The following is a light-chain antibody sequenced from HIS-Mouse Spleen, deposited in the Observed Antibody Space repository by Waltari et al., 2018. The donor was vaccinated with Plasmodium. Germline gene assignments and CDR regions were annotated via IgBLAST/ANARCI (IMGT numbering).Light chain of an antibody. Sequence: QSALTQPASVSGSPGQSITISCTGTSSDVGSYNLVSWYQQHPGKAPKLRIYEGSKRPSGVSKRFSGSKSGNTASLTISGLQAEDEADYYCCSYAGSSTYVFGTGTKVTVL. CDR3: CSYAGSSTYV. CDR1: SSDVGSYNL. CDR2: EGS. V-gene: IGLV2-23*01. J-gene: IGLJ1*01.